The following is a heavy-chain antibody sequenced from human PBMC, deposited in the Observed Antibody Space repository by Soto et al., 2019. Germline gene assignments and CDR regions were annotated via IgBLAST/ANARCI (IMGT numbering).Heavy chain of an antibody. J-gene: IGHJ6*01. CDR2: IDPSDSYT. CDR3: AGHPLPDAILISGGGMDV. Sequence: PGEALKISCKGSGYSFTSYWISWVRQMPGKGLEWMGRIDPSDSYTNYSPSFQGHFTISADKSISTAYLQWSSLKASDTALSYCAGHPLPDAILISGGGMDVWGQG. CDR1: GYSFTSYW. V-gene: IGHV5-10-1*01. D-gene: IGHD3-9*01.